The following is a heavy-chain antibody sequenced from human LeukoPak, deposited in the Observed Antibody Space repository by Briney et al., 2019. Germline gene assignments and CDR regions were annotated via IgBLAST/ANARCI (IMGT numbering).Heavy chain of an antibody. V-gene: IGHV4-59*01. D-gene: IGHD2-15*01. CDR1: GGSISSNY. CDR3: AREVEETGFDY. CDR2: ISHSGGT. J-gene: IGHJ4*02. Sequence: SETLSLTCTVAGGSISSNYWTWIRQPPGKGLEWIGYISHSGGTNYNPSLKSRVTISVDTSKNQFSLKLSSVTAADTAVYYCAREVEETGFDYWGQGTLVTVSS.